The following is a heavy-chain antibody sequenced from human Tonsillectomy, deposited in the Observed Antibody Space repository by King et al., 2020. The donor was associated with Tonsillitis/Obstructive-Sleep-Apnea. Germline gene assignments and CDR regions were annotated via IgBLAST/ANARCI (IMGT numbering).Heavy chain of an antibody. V-gene: IGHV1-46*01. J-gene: IGHJ4*02. CDR1: GYTFSSYY. Sequence: VQLVESGAEVKKPGASVKVSCKASGYTFSSYYMHWVRQAPGHGLEWMGIINSSGGSTIYAQKFQGRVTMTRDTSTSTVYMDLSSLRSEDTALYYCARGTADGPSFDYWGQGTLVTVSS. CDR2: INSSGGST. D-gene: IGHD6-13*01. CDR3: ARGTADGPSFDY.